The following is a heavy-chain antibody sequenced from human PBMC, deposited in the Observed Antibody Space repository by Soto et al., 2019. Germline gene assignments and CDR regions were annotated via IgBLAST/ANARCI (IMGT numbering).Heavy chain of an antibody. CDR2: LNPSGTIT. CDR1: QFSFSSYV. J-gene: IGHJ6*02. D-gene: IGHD6-6*01. V-gene: IGHV3-23*01. Sequence: PGGSLRLSCVASQFSFSSYVMYWVRQAPGQGLEGVAALNPSGTITYYAATVQGRFTISRANSKNTVHLEMNRLRGEDTAVYFCARLAVRLSYSGIDFWGQGATVTVSS. CDR3: ARLAVRLSYSGIDF.